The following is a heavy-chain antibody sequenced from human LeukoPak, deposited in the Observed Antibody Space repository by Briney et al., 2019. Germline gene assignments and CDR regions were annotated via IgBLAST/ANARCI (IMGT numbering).Heavy chain of an antibody. CDR3: AVDSSGYYSY. Sequence: SETLSLTCTVSGGSISSYYWSWIRQPPGKGLEWIGYIYYSGSTNYNPSLKSRVTISVDTSKNQFSLKLSSVTAADTAVYYRAVDSSGYYSYWGQGTLVTVSS. D-gene: IGHD3-22*01. CDR2: IYYSGST. V-gene: IGHV4-59*01. J-gene: IGHJ4*02. CDR1: GGSISSYY.